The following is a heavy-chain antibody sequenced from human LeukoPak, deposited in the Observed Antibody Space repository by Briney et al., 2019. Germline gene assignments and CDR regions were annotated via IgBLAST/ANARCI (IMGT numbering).Heavy chain of an antibody. V-gene: IGHV1-18*01. Sequence: ASVKVSCKASGYTFTSYGISWVRQAPGQGLEWMGWISAYNGNTNYAQKLQGRVTMTTDTSTSTAYMELRSLRSDDTAVYYCARVIYDFWDFDHHDAFGIWGQGTMVTVSS. CDR1: GYTFTSYG. D-gene: IGHD3-3*01. CDR2: ISAYNGNT. CDR3: ARVIYDFWDFDHHDAFGI. J-gene: IGHJ3*02.